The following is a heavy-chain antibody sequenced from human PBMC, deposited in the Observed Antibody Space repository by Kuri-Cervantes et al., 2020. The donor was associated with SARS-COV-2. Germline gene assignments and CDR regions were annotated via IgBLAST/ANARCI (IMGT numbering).Heavy chain of an antibody. V-gene: IGHV3-53*01. CDR1: GFTVSSNY. J-gene: IGHJ4*02. CDR2: IYSGGST. Sequence: GESLKISCAASGFTVSSNYMSWVRQAPGKGLEWVSVIYSGGSTYYADSVKGRFTISRDNSKNTLYLQMNSLSAEDTAVYYCERGAGWGWYVGQFDYWGQGTLVTVSS. D-gene: IGHD3-16*01. CDR3: ERGAGWGWYVGQFDY.